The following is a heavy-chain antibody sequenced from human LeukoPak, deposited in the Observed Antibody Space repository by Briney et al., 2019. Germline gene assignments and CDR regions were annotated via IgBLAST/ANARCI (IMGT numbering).Heavy chain of an antibody. CDR1: GYTFTGYY. CDR2: INPNSGGT. Sequence: ASVKVSCKASGYTFTGYYMHWVRQAPGQGLEWMGWINPNSGGTNFAQKFQGRVTMTRDTSISTAYMELSTLRSDDTAVYYCARSPHIMTGENFDYWGQGTLVTVSS. CDR3: ARSPHIMTGENFDY. J-gene: IGHJ4*02. V-gene: IGHV1-2*02. D-gene: IGHD3-9*01.